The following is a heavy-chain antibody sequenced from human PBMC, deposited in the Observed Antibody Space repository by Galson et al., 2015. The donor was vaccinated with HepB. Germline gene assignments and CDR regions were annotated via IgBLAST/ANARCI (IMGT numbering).Heavy chain of an antibody. Sequence: SVKVSCKASGGSFNNLAIHWVRQAPGQGLEWMGGIIPMFGTANYVPKFQGRVSITADESTSTVNMEVSNLRYEDSAVYYCVRVMAEAGRVGYMDVWGKGTPVTVSS. J-gene: IGHJ6*03. V-gene: IGHV1-69*13. D-gene: IGHD6-13*01. CDR1: GGSFNNLA. CDR3: VRVMAEAGRVGYMDV. CDR2: IIPMFGTA.